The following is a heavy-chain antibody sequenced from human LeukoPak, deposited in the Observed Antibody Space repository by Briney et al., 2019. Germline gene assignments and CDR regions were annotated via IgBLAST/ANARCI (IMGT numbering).Heavy chain of an antibody. V-gene: IGHV4-59*12. J-gene: IGHJ3*02. CDR3: AVDWGWAFDI. CDR1: GGSISSYY. CDR2: IYYSGST. Sequence: DPSETLSLTCTVSGGSISSYYWSWIRQPPGKGLEWIGYIYYSGSTNYNPSLKSRVTISVDTSKNQFSLKLSSVTAADTAVYYCAVDWGWAFDIWGQGTMVTVSS. D-gene: IGHD3-16*01.